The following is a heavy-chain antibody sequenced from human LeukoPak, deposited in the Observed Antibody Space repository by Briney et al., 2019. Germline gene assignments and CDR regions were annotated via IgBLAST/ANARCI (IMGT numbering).Heavy chain of an antibody. CDR3: ARVFGGSCWYADY. CDR1: GGSISSGSYY. V-gene: IGHV4-61*02. CDR2: IYASGST. J-gene: IGHJ4*02. Sequence: PSETLSLTCTVSGGSISSGSYYWHWIRQPAGKGLEWIGRIYASGSTNYNPSLKSRVTISVDTSKNQFSLKLSSVTAADTAVYYCARVFGGSCWYADYWGQGTLVTVSS. D-gene: IGHD6-13*01.